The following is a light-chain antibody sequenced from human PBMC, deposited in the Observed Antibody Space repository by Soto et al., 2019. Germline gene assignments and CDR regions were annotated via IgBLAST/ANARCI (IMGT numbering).Light chain of an antibody. CDR2: AAS. CDR1: QSISTY. J-gene: IGKJ3*01. CDR3: QQSSNVFFT. V-gene: IGKV1-39*01. Sequence: DIQMTQSPSSLSASVGDIVTITCRASQSISTYLNWYQQKPGKAPKLLIYAASRLQGGVPSRFSGSGSGTDFTLTISNLQPEDFTTYYCQQSSNVFFTFGPGTKVD.